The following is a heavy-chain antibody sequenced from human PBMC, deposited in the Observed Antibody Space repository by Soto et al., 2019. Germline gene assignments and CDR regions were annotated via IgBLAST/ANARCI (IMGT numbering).Heavy chain of an antibody. J-gene: IGHJ4*02. CDR1: GFTFSSYS. V-gene: IGHV3-21*01. CDR3: ARDPRHSSIAARPLDY. Sequence: GGSLRLSCAASGFTFSSYSMNWVRQAPGKGLEWVSSISSSSSYIYYADSVKGRFTISRDNAKNSLYLQMNGLRAEDTAVYYCARDPRHSSIAARPLDYWGQGTLVTVSS. CDR2: ISSSSSYI. D-gene: IGHD6-6*01.